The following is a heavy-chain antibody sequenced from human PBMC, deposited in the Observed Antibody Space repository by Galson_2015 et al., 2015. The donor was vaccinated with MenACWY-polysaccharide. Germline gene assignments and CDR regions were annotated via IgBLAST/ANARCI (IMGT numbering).Heavy chain of an antibody. CDR1: GFTFSNYA. D-gene: IGHD2-2*01. V-gene: IGHV3-23*01. J-gene: IGHJ4*02. Sequence: SLRLSCAASGFTFSNYAMSWVRQAPGKGLEWVPTIGGSGSNTHYADSVKGRFTISRDNSKNTLSLQMNSLKAEDTAVYYCARVRYSTGKYQFDYWGQETLVAVSS. CDR2: IGGSGSNT. CDR3: ARVRYSTGKYQFDY.